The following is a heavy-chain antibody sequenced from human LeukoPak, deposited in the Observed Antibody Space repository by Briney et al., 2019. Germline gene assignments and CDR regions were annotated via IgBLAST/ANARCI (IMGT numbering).Heavy chain of an antibody. CDR2: IYYSGST. CDR1: GGSISSYY. Sequence: NPSETLSLTCTVSGGSISSYYWSWIRQPPGKGLEWIGYIYYSGSTNYNPSLKSRVTISVDRSKNQFSLKLSSVTAADTAVYYCARAGRYATGYSSSWTHLPFDYWGQGTLVTVSS. D-gene: IGHD6-13*01. CDR3: ARAGRYATGYSSSWTHLPFDY. J-gene: IGHJ4*02. V-gene: IGHV4-59*01.